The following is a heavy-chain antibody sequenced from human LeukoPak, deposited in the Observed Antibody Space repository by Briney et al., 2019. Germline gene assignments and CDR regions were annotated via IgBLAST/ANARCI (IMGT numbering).Heavy chain of an antibody. CDR3: ASYYYGSGSYYPLDY. CDR1: GGTFSSYA. J-gene: IGHJ4*02. V-gene: IGHV1-69*13. D-gene: IGHD3-10*01. CDR2: IIPIFGTA. Sequence: SVKVSCKASGGTFSSYAISWVRQAPGQGLEWMGGIIPIFGTANYAQKFQGRVTITADESTSTAYMELSSLRSEDTAVYYCASYYYGSGSYYPLDYWGQGTLVTVSA.